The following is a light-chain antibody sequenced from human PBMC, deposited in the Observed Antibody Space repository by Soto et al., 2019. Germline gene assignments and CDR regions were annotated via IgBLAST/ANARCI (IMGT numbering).Light chain of an antibody. CDR1: SSDVGRYDL. CDR2: EVT. V-gene: IGLV2-23*02. J-gene: IGLJ1*01. CDR3: CSYAGSSTYV. Sequence: QAVLTQPGSVCGSPGQSITISCTGSSSDVGRYDLVSWYQQHPGKVPKLIIHEVTKRSSGLSNRFSGSKSGNTASLTISGLQAEDEADYYCCSYAGSSTYVFGTGTKVTVL.